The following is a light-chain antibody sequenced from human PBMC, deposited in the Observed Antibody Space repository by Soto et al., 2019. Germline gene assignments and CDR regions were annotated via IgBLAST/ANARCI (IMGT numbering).Light chain of an antibody. V-gene: IGKV3-20*01. Sequence: EIVLTQSPGTLSLSPGERATLSCRASQSVSSGYLAWYQQKPGQAPRLLIHGTSSRAAGIPDRFSGSGSGTDFTLTISRLETEDFAVYFCQQYGRSPRTFGQGTKVDI. CDR1: QSVSSGY. CDR3: QQYGRSPRT. J-gene: IGKJ1*01. CDR2: GTS.